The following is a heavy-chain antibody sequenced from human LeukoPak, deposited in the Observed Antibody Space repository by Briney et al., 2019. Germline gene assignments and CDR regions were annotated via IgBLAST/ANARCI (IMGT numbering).Heavy chain of an antibody. CDR3: ARIFASGSYFHKKNWFDP. J-gene: IGHJ5*02. CDR2: ISAYNGNT. CDR1: GYTFTSYG. D-gene: IGHD1-26*01. V-gene: IGHV1-18*01. Sequence: ASVKVSCKASGYTFTSYGISWVRQAPGQGLEWMGWISAYNGNTNYAQKLQGRATMTTDTSTSTAYMELRSLRSDDTAVYYCARIFASGSYFHKKNWFDPWGQGTLVTVSS.